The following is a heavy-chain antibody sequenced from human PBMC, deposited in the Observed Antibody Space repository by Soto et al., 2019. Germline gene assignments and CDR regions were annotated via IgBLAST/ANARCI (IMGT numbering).Heavy chain of an antibody. J-gene: IGHJ3*02. V-gene: IGHV3-74*01. CDR1: GFTFSSYW. CDR2: INSDGSST. D-gene: IGHD5-12*01. CDR3: ARGPRRLKWLRLNPHDAFDI. Sequence: GGSLRLSCAASGFTFSSYWMHWVRQAPGKGLVWVSRINSDGSSTSYADSVKGRFTISRDNAKNTLYLQMNSLRAEDTAVYYCARGPRRLKWLRLNPHDAFDIWGQGTMVTVSS.